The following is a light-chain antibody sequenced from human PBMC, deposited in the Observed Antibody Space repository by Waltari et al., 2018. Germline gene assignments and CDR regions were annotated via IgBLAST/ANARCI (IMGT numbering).Light chain of an antibody. V-gene: IGLV2-14*01. Sequence: QSALTQPASVSGSPGQSITISCTGTSSDVRGYNYVSWYQQHPGKAPKLMIYEVSNRPSGVSNRFSGSKSGDTASLTISGLQAEDEADYYCSSYTTSSTVVFGGGTKLTVL. J-gene: IGLJ2*01. CDR3: SSYTTSSTVV. CDR2: EVS. CDR1: SSDVRGYNY.